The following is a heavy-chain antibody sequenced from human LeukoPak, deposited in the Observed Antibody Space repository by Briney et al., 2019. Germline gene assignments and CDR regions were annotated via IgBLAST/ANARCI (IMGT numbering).Heavy chain of an antibody. D-gene: IGHD6-19*01. CDR3: AKEGARLGTAVSGPFDY. V-gene: IGHV3-7*03. CDR1: GFTFSSYW. J-gene: IGHJ4*02. Sequence: VGSLRLSCAASGFTFSSYWMSWVRQAPGKGLEWVANIKQDGSEKYYVDSVKGRFTISRDNAKNSLYVQMNSLRPEDTALYYCAKEGARLGTAVSGPFDYWGQGTLVTVSP. CDR2: IKQDGSEK.